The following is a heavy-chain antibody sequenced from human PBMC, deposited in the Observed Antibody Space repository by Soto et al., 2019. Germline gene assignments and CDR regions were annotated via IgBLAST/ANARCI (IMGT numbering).Heavy chain of an antibody. J-gene: IGHJ6*02. D-gene: IGHD2-2*01. CDR2: IIPLFGTP. Sequence: QVQLVQSGAEVKKPGSSVKVSCKASGDSFSIYAISWVRRAPGQGLEWMGGIIPLFGTPNYAQNFQGRVTITADESTTTDYMELMSLRSDDTAVYYCARNFKNVVEPATQRDFYYYGMDVWGQGTTVTVSS. CDR3: ARNFKNVVEPATQRDFYYYGMDV. CDR1: GDSFSIYA. V-gene: IGHV1-69*01.